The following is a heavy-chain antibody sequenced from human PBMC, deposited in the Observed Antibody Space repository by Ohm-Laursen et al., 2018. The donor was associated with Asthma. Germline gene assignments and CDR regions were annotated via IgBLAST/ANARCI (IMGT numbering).Heavy chain of an antibody. V-gene: IGHV4-4*02. CDR2: IYHSGFT. Sequence: LRLSCAASGYTFSRYSIHWVRQIPGKGLEWIGEIYHSGFTNYRPSLQSRVAMFVDKSENRFSMRLTAVNAADTAVYYCVRHRAYSFDFWGQGIMVTVSS. CDR3: VRHRAYSFDF. D-gene: IGHD2-21*01. J-gene: IGHJ4*02. CDR1: GYTFSRYS.